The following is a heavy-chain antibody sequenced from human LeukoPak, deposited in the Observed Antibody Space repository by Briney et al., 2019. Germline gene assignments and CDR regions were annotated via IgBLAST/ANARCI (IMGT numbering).Heavy chain of an antibody. V-gene: IGHV4-38-2*02. CDR2: IYHSEST. CDR1: GYSFGSDYY. CDR3: ARDPGDTVNY. D-gene: IGHD2-15*01. J-gene: IGHJ4*02. Sequence: SEALSLTCTVSGYSFGSDYYWGWIRQPPGKGLEWIGSIYHSESTYYNPSLKSLVTISIDTSKNQFSLKLSSVTAADTAVYYCARDPGDTVNYWGQGTLVTVSS.